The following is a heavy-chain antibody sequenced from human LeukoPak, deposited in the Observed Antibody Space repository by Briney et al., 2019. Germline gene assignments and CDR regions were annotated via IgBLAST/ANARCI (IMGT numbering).Heavy chain of an antibody. V-gene: IGHV4-59*01. Sequence: PSQTLSPTCTVSGGSISSYYWSSIRPPPGKGLEWIGYIYYSGSTNYNPSLKSRVTISVDTSKNQFSLKLSSVTAADTAVYYCARGNSGYAYYYYYYVDVWGKGTTVTISS. CDR1: GGSISSYY. J-gene: IGHJ6*03. CDR3: ARGNSGYAYYYYYYVDV. D-gene: IGHD5-12*01. CDR2: IYYSGST.